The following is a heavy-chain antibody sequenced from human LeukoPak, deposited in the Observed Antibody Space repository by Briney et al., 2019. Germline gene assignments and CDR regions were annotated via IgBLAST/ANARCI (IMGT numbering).Heavy chain of an antibody. V-gene: IGHV3-15*01. CDR1: GFTFSSAW. Sequence: SGGSLRLSCAASGFTFSSAWMGWVRQAPGKGLEWVGRVKSKADGGTTDYAAPVKGRFTISRDDLKKMLFLQMNSLKTEDAAMYYCTTVGTTVTTPNFDYWGQGTLVTVSS. D-gene: IGHD4-17*01. CDR3: TTVGTTVTTPNFDY. J-gene: IGHJ4*02. CDR2: VKSKADGGTT.